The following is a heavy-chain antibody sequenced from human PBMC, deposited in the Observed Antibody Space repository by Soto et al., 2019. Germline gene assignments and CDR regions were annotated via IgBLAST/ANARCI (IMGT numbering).Heavy chain of an antibody. V-gene: IGHV3-30-3*01. Sequence: QVHLVESGGGVVQPGRSLRLSCAASGFTFSSFAMHWVRQAPGKGLEWVAVISYDGRNKYYADSVKGRFTISRDNSKNTLYLQMNSLRAEDTAVYYCARDLEVAVAGDWGQGTLVTVSS. D-gene: IGHD6-19*01. J-gene: IGHJ4*02. CDR2: ISYDGRNK. CDR3: ARDLEVAVAGD. CDR1: GFTFSSFA.